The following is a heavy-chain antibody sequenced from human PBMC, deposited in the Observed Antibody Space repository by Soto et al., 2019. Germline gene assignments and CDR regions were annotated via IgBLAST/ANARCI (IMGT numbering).Heavy chain of an antibody. D-gene: IGHD2-15*01. CDR2: VYHSGNT. CDR1: GDSISSYNW. CDR3: ARREGDCRGGSCPYYHD. V-gene: IGHV4-4*02. Sequence: QVHLQESGPRLVKPSETLSLTCDVSGDSISSYNWWTWVRQTPGKGLEWIGEVYHSGNTNYNPSPKSRVTISVHKSRNQFSLSLTSVTAADTAVYYCARREGDCRGGSCPYYHDWGQGTLVTASS. J-gene: IGHJ4*02.